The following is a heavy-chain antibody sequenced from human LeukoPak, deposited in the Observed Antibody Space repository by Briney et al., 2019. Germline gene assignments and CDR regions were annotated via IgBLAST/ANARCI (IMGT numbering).Heavy chain of an antibody. D-gene: IGHD3-22*01. CDR3: ERHVRDYYDSSGSNYYYGMDV. V-gene: IGHV5-51*01. CDR2: IYPGDSDT. Sequence: GESLKISCKDSGYSFTSYWIGWVRQMPGKGLEWMGIIYPGDSDTRYSPSFQGQVTISADKSISTAYLQWSSLKASDTAMYYCERHVRDYYDSSGSNYYYGMDVWGQGTTVTVSS. CDR1: GYSFTSYW. J-gene: IGHJ6*02.